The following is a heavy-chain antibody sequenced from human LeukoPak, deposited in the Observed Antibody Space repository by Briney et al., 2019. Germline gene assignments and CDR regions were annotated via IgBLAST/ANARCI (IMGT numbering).Heavy chain of an antibody. CDR1: GGSISSYY. CDR3: ARGRYYYDSSFDP. D-gene: IGHD3-22*01. Sequence: SETLSLTCTVSGGSISSYYWSWIRQPPGMGLEWSGYIYYSGSTNYNPSLKSRVTISVDTSKNQFSLKLSSVTAADTAVYYCARGRYYYDSSFDPWGQGTLVTVSS. CDR2: IYYSGST. J-gene: IGHJ5*02. V-gene: IGHV4-59*01.